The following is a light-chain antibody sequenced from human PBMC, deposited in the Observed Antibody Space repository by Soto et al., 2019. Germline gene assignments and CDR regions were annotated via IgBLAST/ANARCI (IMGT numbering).Light chain of an antibody. V-gene: IGKV3-15*01. J-gene: IGKJ1*01. CDR3: QKYNSAPRT. CDR2: GVS. Sequence: EIVMTQSPATLSVSPGERATLSCRASQIVSSNLAWYQQKPGQAPRLLIYGVSTRATGIPARFSGSGSGTEFTLTISSLQPEDVATYYCQKYNSAPRTFGQGTKVDIK. CDR1: QIVSSN.